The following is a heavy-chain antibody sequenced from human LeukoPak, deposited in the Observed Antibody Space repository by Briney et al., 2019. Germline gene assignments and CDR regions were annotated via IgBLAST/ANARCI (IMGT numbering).Heavy chain of an antibody. CDR2: IYYSGST. D-gene: IGHD3-16*01. V-gene: IGHV4-4*07. CDR1: GGSISSYY. Sequence: SETLSLTCTVSGGSISSYYWSWIRQPAGKGLEWIGSIYYSGSTYYNPSLKSRVTISVDTSKNQFSLKLSSVTAADTAVYYCARDGARELRVGEVYWYFDLWGRGTLVTVSS. CDR3: ARDGARELRVGEVYWYFDL. J-gene: IGHJ2*01.